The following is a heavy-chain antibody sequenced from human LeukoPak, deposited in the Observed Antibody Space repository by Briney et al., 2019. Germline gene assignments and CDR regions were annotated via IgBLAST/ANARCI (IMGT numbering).Heavy chain of an antibody. CDR1: GVSISSSNSY. D-gene: IGHD6-19*01. Sequence: KTSETLSLTCTVSGVSISSSNSYWGWIRQPPGKGLEWIGSIYYSGNTYYNASLKSQVSISIDTSKNQFSLKLSSVTAADTAVYYCARHLAVAYGREPPFDSWGQGTLVTVSS. CDR3: ARHLAVAYGREPPFDS. CDR2: IYYSGNT. J-gene: IGHJ4*02. V-gene: IGHV4-39*01.